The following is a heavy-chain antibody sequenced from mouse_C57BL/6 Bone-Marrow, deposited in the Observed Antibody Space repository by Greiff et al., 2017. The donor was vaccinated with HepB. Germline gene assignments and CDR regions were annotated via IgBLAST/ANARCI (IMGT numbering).Heavy chain of an antibody. D-gene: IGHD1-1*01. CDR2: IYPGDGDT. CDR3: ARNGSSYRYFDV. Sequence: VQLQQSGPELVKPGASVKISCKASGYAFSSSWMNWVKQRPGKGLEWIGRIYPGDGDTNYNGKFKGKATLTADKSSSTAYMQLSSLTSEDSAVYFCARNGSSYRYFDVWGTGTTVTVSS. CDR1: GYAFSSSW. J-gene: IGHJ1*03. V-gene: IGHV1-82*01.